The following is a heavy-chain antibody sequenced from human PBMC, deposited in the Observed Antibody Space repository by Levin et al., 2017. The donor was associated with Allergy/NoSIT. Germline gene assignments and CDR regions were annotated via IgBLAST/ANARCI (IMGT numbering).Heavy chain of an antibody. Sequence: SCAASGFTFSRLGMSWVRQAPGKGLEWVANIDQDGSEKKYVDSVKGRFIISRDNANNSLYLQMNSLRAEDSAVYYGAQWWHIDYWGQGTLVTVAS. CDR1: GFTFSRLG. CDR2: IDQDGSEK. CDR3: AQWWHIDY. D-gene: IGHD2-15*01. J-gene: IGHJ4*02. V-gene: IGHV3-7*01.